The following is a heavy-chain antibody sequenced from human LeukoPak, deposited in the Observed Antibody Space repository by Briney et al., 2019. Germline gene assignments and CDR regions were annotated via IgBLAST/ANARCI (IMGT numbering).Heavy chain of an antibody. CDR1: GLTVSNTY. D-gene: IGHD2-15*01. V-gene: IGHV3-53*01. CDR2: INNRGGT. J-gene: IGHJ2*01. CDR3: AREGSCSSVSCYDWYFDL. Sequence: GGSLTLSCAASGLTVSNTYMSWVRQAPGKGLEWVSTINNRGGTYYADSVKGRFTISRDNSKNTQFLQMNSLRAEDTAVYYCAREGSCSSVSCYDWYFDLWGRGTLVTVSS.